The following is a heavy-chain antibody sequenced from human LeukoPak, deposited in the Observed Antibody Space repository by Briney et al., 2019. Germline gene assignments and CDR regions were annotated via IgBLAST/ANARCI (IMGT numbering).Heavy chain of an antibody. J-gene: IGHJ4*02. V-gene: IGHV4-39*07. D-gene: IGHD1-20*01. Sequence: PSETLSLTCTVSGGSISSTTYYWGWLRQPPGKGLEWIGSMSYSGSTYYNPSLKSRASISIDISKSQFSLTLSSVTAADTALYHCGRVVITGTSRGFVDYWGQGTLVTVSS. CDR3: GRVVITGTSRGFVDY. CDR1: GGSISSTTYY. CDR2: MSYSGST.